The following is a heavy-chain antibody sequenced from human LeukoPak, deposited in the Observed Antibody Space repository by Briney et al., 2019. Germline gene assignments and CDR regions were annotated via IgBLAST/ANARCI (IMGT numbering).Heavy chain of an antibody. V-gene: IGHV4-61*01. D-gene: IGHD3-9*01. Sequence: PSETLSLTCTVSGASVSSGSYYWNWIRQPPGKRLEWIGYIYYSGSTNYNPSLKGRVTISVDTSKNQFSLKLSSVTAADTAVYYCARTGNSDAFDIWGQGTMVTVSS. J-gene: IGHJ3*02. CDR3: ARTGNSDAFDI. CDR1: GASVSSGSYY. CDR2: IYYSGST.